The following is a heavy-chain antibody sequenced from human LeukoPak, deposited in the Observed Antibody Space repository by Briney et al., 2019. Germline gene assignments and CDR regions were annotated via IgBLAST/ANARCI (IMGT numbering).Heavy chain of an antibody. V-gene: IGHV1-2*02. Sequence: KVSCKASGYTFTGYYMHWVRQAPGQGLEWMGWINPNSGGTNYAQKFQGRVTMTRDTSISTAYMELSRLRSDDTAVYYCARDCVGANNWFDPWGQGTLVTVSS. J-gene: IGHJ5*02. CDR1: GYTFTGYY. D-gene: IGHD1-26*01. CDR3: ARDCVGANNWFDP. CDR2: INPNSGGT.